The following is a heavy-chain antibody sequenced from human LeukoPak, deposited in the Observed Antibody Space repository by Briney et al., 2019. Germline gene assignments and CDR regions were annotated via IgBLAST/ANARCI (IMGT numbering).Heavy chain of an antibody. Sequence: ASVKVSCQASGYTFTTYGIIWVRQAPGQGLEWMGWISAYNDNTNYAQKLQGRVTMTTDTSTSTAYMELRSLRSDDTAVYYCARGQYQLLHYYYYYYYMDVWGKGTTVTVSS. V-gene: IGHV1-18*01. D-gene: IGHD2-2*01. J-gene: IGHJ6*03. CDR3: ARGQYQLLHYYYYYYYMDV. CDR2: ISAYNDNT. CDR1: GYTFTTYG.